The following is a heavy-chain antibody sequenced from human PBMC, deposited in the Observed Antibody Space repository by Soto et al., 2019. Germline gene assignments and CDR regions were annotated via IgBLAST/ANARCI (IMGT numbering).Heavy chain of an antibody. CDR1: GFTFSDYA. V-gene: IGHV3-23*01. Sequence: EVQLLESGGDLVQPGGSLRLSCAASGFTFSDYAMSWVRQAPGKGLEWVSAISGSTGETWYIDSVKRRFTISRDNSKNTVYLQMNSLRTEDTGLYYCAKDRNFPRDQFESWGQGTLVTVSS. D-gene: IGHD2-2*01. J-gene: IGHJ4*02. CDR3: AKDRNFPRDQFES. CDR2: ISGSTGET.